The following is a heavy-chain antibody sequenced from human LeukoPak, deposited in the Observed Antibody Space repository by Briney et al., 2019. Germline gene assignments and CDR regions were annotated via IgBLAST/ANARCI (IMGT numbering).Heavy chain of an antibody. CDR2: IYSSGST. D-gene: IGHD1-26*01. J-gene: IGHJ4*02. Sequence: KPSETLSLTCTVSGGSISSDGYYWTWIRQPAGKGLEWIGRIYSSGSTNYNPSLKSRVTISVDTSKNQFSLKLSSVTAADTAVYYCARVVGAALGYWGQGTLVTVSS. V-gene: IGHV4-61*10. CDR3: ARVVGAALGY. CDR1: GGSISSDGYY.